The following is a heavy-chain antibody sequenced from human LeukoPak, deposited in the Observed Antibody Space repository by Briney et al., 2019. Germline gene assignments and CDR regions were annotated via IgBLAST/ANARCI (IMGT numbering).Heavy chain of an antibody. J-gene: IGHJ4*02. CDR3: AADSYGYS. CDR2: IKQDGSEK. D-gene: IGHD5-18*01. V-gene: IGHV3-7*01. CDR1: GFTFSSYW. Sequence: GGSLRLSCAASGFTFSSYWLSWVRPAPGKGLEWVANIKQDGSEKYYVDSVKGRFTIARDNANNSLYLQMNSLRAEDTAVYDCAADSYGYSWGQGTLVTVSS.